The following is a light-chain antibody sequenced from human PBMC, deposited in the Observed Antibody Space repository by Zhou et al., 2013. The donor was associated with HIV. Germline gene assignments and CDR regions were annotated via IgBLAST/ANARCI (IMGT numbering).Light chain of an antibody. V-gene: IGKV3-15*01. J-gene: IGKJ4*01. CDR3: QQYHNWPPVLT. CDR2: GAS. CDR1: QSVYTN. Sequence: EVVMTQSPATLSVSPGERATLSCRASQSVYTNLAWYQQKPGQAPRLLIYGASTRATGIPARFNGSGSGTEFTLTISSVQSEDFAVYYCQQYHNWPPVLTFGGGTEVEIK.